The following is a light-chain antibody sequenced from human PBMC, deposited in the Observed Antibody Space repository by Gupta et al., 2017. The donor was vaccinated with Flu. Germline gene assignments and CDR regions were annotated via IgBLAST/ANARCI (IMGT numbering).Light chain of an antibody. CDR3: FSIVDDHTYV. V-gene: IGLV2-8*01. CDR2: EVT. CDR1: SSDVGGSKY. J-gene: IGLJ1*01. Sequence: QSALTQPPSPSGSSGQSVTISCTGTSSDVGGSKYVSWYQQHPGKAPRLIIYEVTKRPSGVPDRFFGSKSGNTASLTVSGLQAEDEADYYCFSIVDDHTYVFGPGTKVTVL.